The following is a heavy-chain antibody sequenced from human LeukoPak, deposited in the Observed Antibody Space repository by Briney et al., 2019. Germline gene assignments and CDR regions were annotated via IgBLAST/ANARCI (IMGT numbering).Heavy chain of an antibody. J-gene: IGHJ5*02. CDR2: IYTSGST. CDR3: ARLVVVVAANWFDP. D-gene: IGHD2-15*01. Sequence: SETLSLTCTVSGGSLSSGSYYWRWLRQPAGTGLEWIGRIYTSGSTNYNPSLKSRVTISVDTSKNQFSLKLSSVTAADTAVYYCARLVVVVAANWFDPWGQGTLVTVSS. CDR1: GGSLSSGSYY. V-gene: IGHV4-61*02.